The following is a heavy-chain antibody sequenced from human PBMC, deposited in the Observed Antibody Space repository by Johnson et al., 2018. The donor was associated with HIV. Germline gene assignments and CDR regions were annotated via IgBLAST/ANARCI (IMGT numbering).Heavy chain of an antibody. CDR3: ARQGDSSGMVFLDAFDV. CDR2: ISYDGSNK. CDR1: GFSFRSYG. Sequence: QVQLMESGGGLVQPGGSLRLSCAATGFSFRSYGMHWVRQGPGKGLEWVAVISYDGSNKYYADSVKGRFTISRDNSKNTLYLQMNSLRAEDTAVYYCARQGDSSGMVFLDAFDVRGPGTGVTVS. D-gene: IGHD3-22*01. V-gene: IGHV3-30*19. J-gene: IGHJ3*01.